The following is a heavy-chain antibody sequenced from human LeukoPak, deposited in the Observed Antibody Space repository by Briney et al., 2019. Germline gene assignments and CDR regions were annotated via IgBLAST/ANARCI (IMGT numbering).Heavy chain of an antibody. CDR3: ARDLSISSTSCPSH. V-gene: IGHV4-59*01. CDR2: IYYSGST. D-gene: IGHD2-2*01. Sequence: SETLSLTCTVSGDSITSYYWSWIRQPPGKGLEWIGYIYYSGSTNYNPSLKSRVTISVDTSKNQFSLKLSSVTAADTAVYHCARDLSISSTSCPSHWGQGTLVTVSS. J-gene: IGHJ4*02. CDR1: GDSITSYY.